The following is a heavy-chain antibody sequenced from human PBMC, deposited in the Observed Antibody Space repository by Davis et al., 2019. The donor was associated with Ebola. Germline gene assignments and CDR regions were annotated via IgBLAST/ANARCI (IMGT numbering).Heavy chain of an antibody. J-gene: IGHJ4*02. CDR2: IIPILGIA. CDR3: AREGYKGYVFFDY. D-gene: IGHD5-24*01. CDR1: GYTFTSYY. V-gene: IGHV1-69*04. Sequence: AASVKVSCKASGYTFTSYYMHWVRQAPGQGLEWMGRIIPILGIANYAQKFQGRVTITADKSTSTAYMELSSLRSEDTAVYYCAREGYKGYVFFDYWGQGTLVTVSS.